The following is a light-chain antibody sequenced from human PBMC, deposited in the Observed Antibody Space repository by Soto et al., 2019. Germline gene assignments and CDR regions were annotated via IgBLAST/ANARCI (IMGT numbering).Light chain of an antibody. J-gene: IGKJ3*01. V-gene: IGKV3-15*01. Sequence: EIVMTRSPATLSVSPGERATLSCRASQSVSSNLAWYQQKPGQAPRLLIYGASTRATGIPARFSGSGSGTEFTLTISSLQSEDFAVYYCQQYNNLPPFTVGPGTKVDIK. CDR2: GAS. CDR1: QSVSSN. CDR3: QQYNNLPPFT.